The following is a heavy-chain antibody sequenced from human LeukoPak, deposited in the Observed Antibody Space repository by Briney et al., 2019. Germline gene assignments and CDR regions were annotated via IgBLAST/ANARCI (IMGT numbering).Heavy chain of an antibody. CDR1: GYSISSGYY. CDR3: ARGYSSSWYPNWFDP. V-gene: IGHV4-38-2*02. CDR2: IYHSGSS. J-gene: IGHJ5*02. D-gene: IGHD6-13*01. Sequence: SETLPLTCTVSGYSISSGYYWGWIRQPPGKGLEWIGSIYHSGSSYYNPSLNSRVTISVDTSKNQFSLKLSSVTAADTAVYYCARGYSSSWYPNWFDPWGQGTLVTVSS.